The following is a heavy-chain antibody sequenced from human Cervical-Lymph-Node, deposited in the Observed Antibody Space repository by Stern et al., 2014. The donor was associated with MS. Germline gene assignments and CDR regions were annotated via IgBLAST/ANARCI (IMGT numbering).Heavy chain of an antibody. CDR3: ARGGEGSSWPDY. Sequence: EVQLVESGGGLVKPGGSLRLSCAASGFTFNIYSMNWVRQAPGKGLEWVSSISSSSSYRHYADSVKGRFTISRDNAKNSVYLQMNSLRAEDTAVFYCARGGEGSSWPDYWGQGTLVTVSS. CDR1: GFTFNIYS. CDR2: ISSSSSYR. D-gene: IGHD6-13*01. V-gene: IGHV3-21*01. J-gene: IGHJ4*02.